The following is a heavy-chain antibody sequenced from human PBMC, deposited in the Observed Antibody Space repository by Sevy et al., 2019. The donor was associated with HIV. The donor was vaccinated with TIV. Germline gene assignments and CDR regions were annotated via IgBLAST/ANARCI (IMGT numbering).Heavy chain of an antibody. Sequence: SETLSLTCTVSDGSVSSGSYYWSWIRQPPGKGLGWIGYIYYSGSSNYNPSLKSRVTISVDTSKNQFSLRLSSVIAADTAVYYCARGNSYGFYYFDYWGQGTLVTVSS. D-gene: IGHD3-22*01. V-gene: IGHV4-61*01. CDR2: IYYSGSS. CDR1: DGSVSSGSYY. J-gene: IGHJ4*02. CDR3: ARGNSYGFYYFDY.